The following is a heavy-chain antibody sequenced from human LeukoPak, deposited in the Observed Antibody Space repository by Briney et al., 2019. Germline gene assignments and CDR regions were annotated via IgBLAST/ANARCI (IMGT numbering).Heavy chain of an antibody. V-gene: IGHV4-59*01. CDR1: GGSIRSYY. CDR3: ARFSYSGSFYY. J-gene: IGHJ4*02. Sequence: SETLSLTCTVGGGSIRSYYWSWIRQPPGKGLEWIGYIYYSGSTNYNPSLKSRVTMSVDTSKNQLSLKMSSVTAADTAVYYCARFSYSGSFYYWGQGTLVTVSS. CDR2: IYYSGST. D-gene: IGHD1-26*01.